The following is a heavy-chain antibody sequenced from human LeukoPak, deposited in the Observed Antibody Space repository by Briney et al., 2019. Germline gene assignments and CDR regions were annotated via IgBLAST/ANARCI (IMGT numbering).Heavy chain of an antibody. CDR3: AKVGMYFYGMDV. CDR1: GFTFCSYG. V-gene: IGHV3-30*18. CDR2: ISYDGSNK. J-gene: IGHJ6*02. Sequence: PGRSLRLSCAASGFTFCSYGMHWVRQAPGKGLEWVAVISYDGSNKYYADSVKGRFTISRDNSKNTLYLQMNSLRAEDTAVYYCAKVGMYFYGMDVWGQGTTVTVSS.